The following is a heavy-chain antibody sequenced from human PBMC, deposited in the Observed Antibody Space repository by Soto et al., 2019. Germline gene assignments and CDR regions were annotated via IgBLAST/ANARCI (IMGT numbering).Heavy chain of an antibody. D-gene: IGHD3-10*01. J-gene: IGHJ4*02. CDR2: IYNDGTYS. CDR3: TGGPRPISTGTGAY. CDR1: GFIFKMYW. Sequence: GGSLRLSCAASGFIFKMYWMHWVRQSPGKGLVWISRIYNDGTYSDYADSVRGRFTISRDNVNDTLYLQMNNLRAEDSGLYYCTGGPRPISTGTGAYWGQGTQVTVSS. V-gene: IGHV3-74*01.